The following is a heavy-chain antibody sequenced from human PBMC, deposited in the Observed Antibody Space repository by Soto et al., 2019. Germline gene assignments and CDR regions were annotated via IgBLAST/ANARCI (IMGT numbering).Heavy chain of an antibody. D-gene: IGHD4-17*01. CDR3: ASPTVTPHYGMDV. Sequence: QVQLMESGGGLVQPGGSLRLSCAASGFTFSDYYMSWIRQAPGKGLEWVSYISSSGSPIYYADSVKGRFTISRDNAKNSLYVQMNSLRAEDTAVYYCASPTVTPHYGMDVWGQGTTVTVSS. V-gene: IGHV3-11*01. J-gene: IGHJ6*02. CDR2: ISSSGSPI. CDR1: GFTFSDYY.